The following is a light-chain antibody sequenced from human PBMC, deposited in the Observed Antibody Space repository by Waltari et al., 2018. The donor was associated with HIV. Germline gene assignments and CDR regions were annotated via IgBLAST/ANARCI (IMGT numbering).Light chain of an antibody. CDR3: QHFDTSLPKYT. Sequence: VLTQSPGTLSLSPGERATLSCRASQSVSSSYLAWYQQRPGQAPRLLIYGASSRAAGIPDRFTGSGSGTDFTLTISRLEPEDFAVYYCQHFDTSLPKYTFGQGTKLEIK. J-gene: IGKJ2*01. V-gene: IGKV3-20*01. CDR2: GAS. CDR1: QSVSSSY.